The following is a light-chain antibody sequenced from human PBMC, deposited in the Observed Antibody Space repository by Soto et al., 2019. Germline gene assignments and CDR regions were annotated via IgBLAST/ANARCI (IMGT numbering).Light chain of an antibody. CDR1: SSDVGGYNY. J-gene: IGLJ1*01. V-gene: IGLV2-11*01. CDR2: DVS. CDR3: CSFSGSPYV. Sequence: QSALTQPRSVSWSPGQSVTISSTGTSSDVGGYNYVSWYQQHPGKAPKLMIYDVSKRPSGVPDRFSGSKSGNTASLTISGLQAEDEADYYCCSFSGSPYVFGTGTKLTVL.